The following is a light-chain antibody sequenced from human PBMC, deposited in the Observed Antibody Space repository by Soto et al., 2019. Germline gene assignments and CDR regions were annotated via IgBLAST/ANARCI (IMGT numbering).Light chain of an antibody. CDR3: QQRSNGPLT. CDR1: QSVSSY. Sequence: EIVLTQSPATLSLSPGERATLSCRASQSVSSYLAWYQQKPGQAPRLLMYDESNRATGIPARFSGSGSGTAFPLPISRLEPKDFAVYSCQQRSNGPLTCGGGTRGEIK. J-gene: IGKJ4*01. V-gene: IGKV3-11*01. CDR2: DES.